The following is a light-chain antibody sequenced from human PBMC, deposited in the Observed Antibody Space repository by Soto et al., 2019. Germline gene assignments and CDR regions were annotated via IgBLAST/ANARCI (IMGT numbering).Light chain of an antibody. V-gene: IGKV1-39*01. J-gene: IGKJ1*01. CDR1: QSIIKC. CDR2: AAS. Sequence: IQMTQSPSSLSASVGDRVTITCRASQSIIKCLNWYQHKPGKAPLLLIFAASNLQSGVPSRFSGSGSGTDFTLTINSLQPEDFATYYCQQSYSSPWTFGQGTKVDIK. CDR3: QQSYSSPWT.